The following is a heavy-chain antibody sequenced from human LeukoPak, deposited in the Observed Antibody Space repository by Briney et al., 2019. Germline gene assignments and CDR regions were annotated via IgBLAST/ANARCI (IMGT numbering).Heavy chain of an antibody. CDR2: ISAYNGNT. J-gene: IGHJ6*03. V-gene: IGHV1-18*01. Sequence: GASVKVSCKASGGTFSSYAISWVRQAPGQGLEWMGGISAYNGNTNYAQKLQGRVTMTTDTSTSTAYMELRSLRSDDTAVYYCARLDSSGYILGDYYYYYMDVWGKGTTVTISS. CDR3: ARLDSSGYILGDYYYYYMDV. D-gene: IGHD3-22*01. CDR1: GGTFSSYA.